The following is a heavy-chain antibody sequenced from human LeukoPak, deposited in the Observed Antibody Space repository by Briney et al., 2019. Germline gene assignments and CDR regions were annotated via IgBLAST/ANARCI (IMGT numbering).Heavy chain of an antibody. CDR3: ARNHDYYDSSGYYPPDY. V-gene: IGHV1-2*02. Sequence: ASVKVSCKASGYTFTGYYLHWVRQAPGQGLEWMGWINPNSGGTNYAQRFQGRVTMTRDTSTSTAYMELSWLRSDDTAVYYCARNHDYYDSSGYYPPDYWGQGTLVTVSS. CDR2: INPNSGGT. D-gene: IGHD3-22*01. CDR1: GYTFTGYY. J-gene: IGHJ4*02.